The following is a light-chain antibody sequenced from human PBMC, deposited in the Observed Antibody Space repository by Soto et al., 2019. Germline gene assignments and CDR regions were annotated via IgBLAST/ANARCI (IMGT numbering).Light chain of an antibody. J-gene: IGKJ1*01. CDR3: QHYGSAPWT. V-gene: IGKV3-20*01. CDR1: QTVSGSY. Sequence: EIVLTQSAGTLSLSPGERATLSCRASQTVSGSYLAWFQQKPGQTPRLLIYAASTRAAGVPGRFSGGGSGTDFSPTISRLELEDFAVYYCQHYGSAPWTFGQGTKVEIK. CDR2: AAS.